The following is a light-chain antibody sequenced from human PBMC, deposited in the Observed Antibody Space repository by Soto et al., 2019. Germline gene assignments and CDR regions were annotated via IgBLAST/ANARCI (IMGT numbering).Light chain of an antibody. J-gene: IGLJ1*01. CDR1: SSDIGYYNY. CDR2: DVS. V-gene: IGLV2-14*01. CDR3: CSYTRSGTLI. Sequence: QSALTQPASVSESPGQSITISCVGTSSDIGYYNYVSWYQQHPGKVPKVIIYDVSNRPSGVSYRFSATRSGNTASLTISGLRAEDEADYYCCSYTRSGTLIFGPGTKLTVL.